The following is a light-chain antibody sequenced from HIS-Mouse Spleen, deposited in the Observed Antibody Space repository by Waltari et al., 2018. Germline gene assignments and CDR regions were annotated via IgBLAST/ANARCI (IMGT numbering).Light chain of an antibody. CDR1: SCDVGGYNY. CDR2: DVS. CDR3: SSYTSSSTEV. J-gene: IGLJ2*01. V-gene: IGLV2-14*03. Sequence: QSALTQPASVSGSPGQSITLSCSGTSCDVGGYNYVPWYQQHPGKAPTLMIYDVSNRPSGVSNRFSGSKSGNTASLTISGLQAEDEADYYCSSYTSSSTEVFGGGTKLTVL.